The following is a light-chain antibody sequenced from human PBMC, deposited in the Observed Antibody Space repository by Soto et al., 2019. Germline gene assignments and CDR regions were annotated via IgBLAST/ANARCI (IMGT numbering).Light chain of an antibody. CDR3: QQYGSSPPVT. Sequence: EIVLTQSPGTLSLSPGERATLSCRASQSVSSTYLAWYQQRPGQAPRLLIYGASGRATGIHDRFTGSGSGTDFTLTISRMEPEDFGVYYCQQYGSSPPVTFGQGTRLEIK. V-gene: IGKV3-20*01. J-gene: IGKJ5*01. CDR2: GAS. CDR1: QSVSSTY.